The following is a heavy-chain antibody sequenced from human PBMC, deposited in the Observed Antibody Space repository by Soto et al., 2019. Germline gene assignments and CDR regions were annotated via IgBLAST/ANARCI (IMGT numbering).Heavy chain of an antibody. CDR2: IDHSGIT. CDR1: GASFSGFY. J-gene: IGHJ4*02. Sequence: SETLSLTSAVSGASFSGFYWSWIRQSPGKGLGWIGEIDHSGITNHNTALKSRATMSVDTSKNQFSLKLRSVTAAETAVYYCARGVSVTLEVQGGAPDKNYFDFWSQGTLVIVSS. V-gene: IGHV4-34*04. D-gene: IGHD3-3*01. CDR3: ARGVSVTLEVQGGAPDKNYFDF.